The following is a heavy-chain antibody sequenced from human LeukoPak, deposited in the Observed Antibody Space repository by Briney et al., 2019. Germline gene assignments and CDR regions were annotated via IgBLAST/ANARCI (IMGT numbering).Heavy chain of an antibody. CDR3: ARDRTDYYDSSGYYSLGY. Sequence: SVKVSCKASGGTFSSYAISWVRQAPGQGLEWMGGIIPIFGTANYAQKFQGRVTMTRDTSTSTVYMELSSLRSEDTAVYYCARDRTDYYDSSGYYSLGYWGQGTLVTVSS. J-gene: IGHJ4*02. V-gene: IGHV1-69*05. CDR2: IIPIFGTA. D-gene: IGHD3-22*01. CDR1: GGTFSSYA.